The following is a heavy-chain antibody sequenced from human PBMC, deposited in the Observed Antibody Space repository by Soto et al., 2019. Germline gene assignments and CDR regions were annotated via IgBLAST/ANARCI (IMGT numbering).Heavy chain of an antibody. Sequence: ASVKVSCKASGYTFTRSGISWVRQAPGRGPEWMGWISSYNGDTNYAQTFQGRVTMTTDTSTSTAYMELRSLRSDDTAVYYCAREGVAPYYYYGMDVWGQGTPVTVS. D-gene: IGHD3-3*01. CDR2: ISSYNGDT. V-gene: IGHV1-18*01. CDR1: GYTFTRSG. CDR3: AREGVAPYYYYGMDV. J-gene: IGHJ6*02.